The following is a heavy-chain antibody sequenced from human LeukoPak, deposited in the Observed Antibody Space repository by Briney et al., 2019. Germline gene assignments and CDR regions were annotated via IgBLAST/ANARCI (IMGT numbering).Heavy chain of an antibody. CDR1: GFTFSSYG. Sequence: GGSLRLSCAASGFTFSSYGMHWVRQAPGKGLEWVAFIRYDGSNKKYSDSVKGRFTVSRDTSKNTLYLQMNSLRAEDTAVYYCAKLGTGYDSNFDYWGQGTLVTVSS. CDR3: AKLGTGYDSNFDY. D-gene: IGHD5-12*01. CDR2: IRYDGSNK. J-gene: IGHJ4*02. V-gene: IGHV3-30*02.